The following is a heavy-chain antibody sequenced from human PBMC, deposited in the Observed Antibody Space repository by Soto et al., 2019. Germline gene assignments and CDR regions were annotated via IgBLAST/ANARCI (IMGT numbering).Heavy chain of an antibody. J-gene: IGHJ3*02. D-gene: IGHD2-21*02. V-gene: IGHV4-4*02. Sequence: QVQLQESGPGLVKPSGTLSLTCAVSGDSVSSSNWWSWVRQSPGKGLEWMGEIYHSGRAHYNPSLKSRATISLDKSKNQFSLRLTSVTAADTAVYYCARVPGVVVSADDAFDIWGPGTRVIVSS. CDR2: IYHSGRA. CDR3: ARVPGVVVSADDAFDI. CDR1: GDSVSSSNW.